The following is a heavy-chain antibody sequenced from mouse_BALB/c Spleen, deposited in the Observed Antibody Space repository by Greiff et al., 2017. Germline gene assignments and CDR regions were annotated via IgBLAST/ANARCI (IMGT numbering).Heavy chain of an antibody. CDR3: ARRSSYVGFAY. Sequence: VQLQQSGPELVKPGASVKMSCKASGYTFTSYVMHWVKQKPGQGLEWIGYINPYNDGTKYNEKFKGKATLTSHKSSSTAYMELSSLTSEDSAVYYCARRSSYVGFAYWGQGTLVTVSA. CDR1: GYTFTSYV. D-gene: IGHD1-1*01. V-gene: IGHV1-14*01. J-gene: IGHJ3*01. CDR2: INPYNDGT.